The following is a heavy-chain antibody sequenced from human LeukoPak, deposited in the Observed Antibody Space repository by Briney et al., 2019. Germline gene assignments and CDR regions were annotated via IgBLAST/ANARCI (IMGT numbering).Heavy chain of an antibody. CDR3: ARDTFYYDSSGLDY. V-gene: IGHV3-21*01. D-gene: IGHD3-22*01. Sequence: PGGSLRLSCAASGFTFSSYSMNWVRQAPGKGLEWVSSISSSTGYIYYADSVKGRFTISRDNAKNSLYLQMNSLRAEDTAVYYCARDTFYYDSSGLDYWGQGTLVTVSS. CDR1: GFTFSSYS. J-gene: IGHJ4*02. CDR2: ISSSTGYI.